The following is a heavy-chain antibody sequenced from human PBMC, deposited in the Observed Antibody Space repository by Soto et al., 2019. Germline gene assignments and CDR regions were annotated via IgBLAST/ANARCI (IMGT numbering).Heavy chain of an antibody. CDR3: ASHTNSWYYFDH. Sequence: EVQLVQSGAEVKKPGESLKISCKAFRYSFTDYWIGWVRQMPGKGLEWMGFIYPGDSDTRYSPSFQGQVTISADKSISTAYLQWSSLKASDSAIYFCASHTNSWYYFDHWGQGTVVTLSS. J-gene: IGHJ4*02. D-gene: IGHD6-13*01. CDR1: RYSFTDYW. V-gene: IGHV5-51*01. CDR2: IYPGDSDT.